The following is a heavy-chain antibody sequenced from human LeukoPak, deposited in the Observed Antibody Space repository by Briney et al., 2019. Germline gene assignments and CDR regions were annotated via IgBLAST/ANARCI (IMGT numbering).Heavy chain of an antibody. J-gene: IGHJ4*02. Sequence: GGSLRLSCAASGFTFSSYGMHWVRQAPGKGLKWVAVIWYDGSNKYYADSVKGRFTISRDNSKNTLYLQMNSLRAEDTAVYYCARVSPGGWYSDWGQGTLVTVSS. CDR2: IWYDGSNK. D-gene: IGHD2-21*02. CDR1: GFTFSSYG. CDR3: ARVSPGGWYSD. V-gene: IGHV3-33*01.